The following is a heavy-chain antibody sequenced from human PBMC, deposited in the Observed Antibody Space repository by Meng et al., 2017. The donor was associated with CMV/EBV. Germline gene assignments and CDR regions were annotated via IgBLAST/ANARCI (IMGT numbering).Heavy chain of an antibody. CDR2: INQDGSER. J-gene: IGHJ2*01. D-gene: IGHD2-2*01. Sequence: GESLKISCAASGFTFSSYWVSWVRQAPGKGLEWVASINQDGSERYYVDSVKGRFTISRDNVKNSLFLQMNSLRAEDTAQYFCARTKLFVVIPTGRNWYFDLWGRGTLVTVSS. V-gene: IGHV3-7*01. CDR1: GFTFSSYW. CDR3: ARTKLFVVIPTGRNWYFDL.